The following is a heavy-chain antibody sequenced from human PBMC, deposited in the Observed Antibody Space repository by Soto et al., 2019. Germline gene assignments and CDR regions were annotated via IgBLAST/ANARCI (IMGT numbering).Heavy chain of an antibody. CDR3: AEDVTVNYYDSTYYYYAMDV. CDR1: GGTFSSHA. V-gene: IGHV1-69*13. D-gene: IGHD3-22*01. Sequence: SVKLSYKASGGTFSSHAISWDRKAPGQGLDCILVIIPFYKATNYAQNVHGRVTITADDSMSTEDMDLSSLRAEYKAVYYCAEDVTVNYYDSTYYYYAMDVWG. J-gene: IGHJ6*02. CDR2: IIPFYKAT.